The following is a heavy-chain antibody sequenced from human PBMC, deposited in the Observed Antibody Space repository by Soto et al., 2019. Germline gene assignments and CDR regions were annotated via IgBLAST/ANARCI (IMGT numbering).Heavy chain of an antibody. Sequence: ASVKVSCKASGYTFTSYGISWVRQAPGQGLEWMGWISAYNGNTNYAQKLQGRVTMTTDTSTSTAYMELRSLRSDDTAVYYCARGYYDILTGYLLSYFDYWGQGTLVTVSS. CDR2: ISAYNGNT. V-gene: IGHV1-18*04. CDR3: ARGYYDILTGYLLSYFDY. CDR1: GYTFTSYG. D-gene: IGHD3-9*01. J-gene: IGHJ4*02.